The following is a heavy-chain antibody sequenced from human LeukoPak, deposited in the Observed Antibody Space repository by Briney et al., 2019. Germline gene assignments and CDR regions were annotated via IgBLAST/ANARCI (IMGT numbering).Heavy chain of an antibody. CDR2: INEDASTI. V-gene: IGHV3-74*03. J-gene: IGHJ4*02. CDR3: VRDLILVWTPGDDFDH. D-gene: IGHD3-16*01. CDR1: GFTLSRYW. Sequence: GGSLRLSCVASGFTLSRYWMHWVRQVPGKGLEWVSRINEDASTITYADSVKGRFTISRDNAKNTLYLQMNSLRAEDTAVYFCVRDLILVWTPGDDFDHWGQGTLVTVSS.